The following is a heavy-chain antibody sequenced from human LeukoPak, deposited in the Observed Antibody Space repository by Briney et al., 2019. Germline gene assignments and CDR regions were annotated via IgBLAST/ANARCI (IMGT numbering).Heavy chain of an antibody. D-gene: IGHD1-26*01. Sequence: GASVKVSCKASGYTFTGYYMHWVRQAPGQGLAWMGWINPNSGGTNYAQKFQGRVTMTRDTSISTAYMELSRLRSDDTAVYYCARFTYAREVYFDYWGQGTLVTVSS. J-gene: IGHJ4*02. CDR1: GYTFTGYY. V-gene: IGHV1-2*02. CDR3: ARFTYAREVYFDY. CDR2: INPNSGGT.